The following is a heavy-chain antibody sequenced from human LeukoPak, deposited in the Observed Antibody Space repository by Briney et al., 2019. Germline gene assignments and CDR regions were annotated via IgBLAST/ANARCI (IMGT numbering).Heavy chain of an antibody. CDR3: ARDYGSGSYHFDY. D-gene: IGHD3-10*01. CDR2: LYYTGST. CDR1: AGSVSSGSYY. V-gene: IGHV4-61*01. J-gene: IGHJ4*02. Sequence: SETLSLTCIVSAGSVSSGSYYWSWIRQHPGKGLEWIGHLYYTGSTNYNPSLKSRVTMSVDTSKNQFSLKLSSVTAADTAVYYCARDYGSGSYHFDYWGQGILVTVSS.